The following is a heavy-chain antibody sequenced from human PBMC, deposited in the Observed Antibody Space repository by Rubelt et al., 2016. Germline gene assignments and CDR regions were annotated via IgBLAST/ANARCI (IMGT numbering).Heavy chain of an antibody. D-gene: IGHD2-15*01. V-gene: IGHV2-5*02. CDR1: GFSLSTSGVA. J-gene: IGHJ4*02. CDR3: AHSPYCTGGSCYHNFAY. Sequence: QITLKESGPTLVKPTQTLTLTCTFSGFSLSTSGVAVGWIRPPPGKALEWLALIYWDDDKRSSPSLKRSPTITKDTSNNQEVLTMTNMDPVDTATYYCAHSPYCTGGSCYHNFAYWGQGTLVTVSS. CDR2: IYWDDDK.